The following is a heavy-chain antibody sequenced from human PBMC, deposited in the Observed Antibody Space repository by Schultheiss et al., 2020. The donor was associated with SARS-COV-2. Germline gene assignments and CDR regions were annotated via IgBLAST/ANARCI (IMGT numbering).Heavy chain of an antibody. Sequence: ASVKVSCQASRYTFTKYFTQWVRQGPGQGLEWMGIINPSGGSTSYAQKFQGRVTMTTDTSTSTAYMELRSLRSDDTAVYYCALSILAAAGNDGPCDWGQGTLVTVSS. D-gene: IGHD6-13*01. J-gene: IGHJ4*02. CDR3: ALSILAAAGNDGPCD. CDR1: RYTFTKYF. CDR2: INPSGGST. V-gene: IGHV1-46*01.